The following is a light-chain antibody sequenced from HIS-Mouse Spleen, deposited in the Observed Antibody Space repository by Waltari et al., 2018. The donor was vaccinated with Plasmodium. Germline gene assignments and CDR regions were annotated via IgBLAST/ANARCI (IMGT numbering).Light chain of an antibody. J-gene: IGLJ3*02. Sequence: SYELTQPPSVSVSPGKTARITCSGNALPKKYAYCYQQKSGQAPVMAIYEDSKRPSGSPGVFSGSRSGTMATLTISGAQVEDEADYYCYSTDSSGNHRVFGGGTKLTVL. CDR2: EDS. V-gene: IGLV3-10*01. CDR3: YSTDSSGNHRV. CDR1: ALPKKY.